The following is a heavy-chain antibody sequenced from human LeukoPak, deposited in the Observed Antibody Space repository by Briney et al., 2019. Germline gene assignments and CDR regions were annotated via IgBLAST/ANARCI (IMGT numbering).Heavy chain of an antibody. CDR3: ARDPRIAAAGYFDY. Sequence: GGSLRLSCAASGFTFSSYWMSWVRQAPGKGLEWVANIKQDGSEKYYVDSVKGRFTISRDNAKNSLYLQMNSLRAEDTAVYYCARDPRIAAAGYFDYWGQGTLVTVSS. D-gene: IGHD6-13*01. CDR2: IKQDGSEK. V-gene: IGHV3-7*01. J-gene: IGHJ4*02. CDR1: GFTFSSYW.